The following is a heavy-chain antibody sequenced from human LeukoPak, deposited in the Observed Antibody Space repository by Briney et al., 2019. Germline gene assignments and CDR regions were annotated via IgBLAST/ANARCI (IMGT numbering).Heavy chain of an antibody. J-gene: IGHJ4*02. Sequence: GASVKVSCKASGGTFSSYAISWVRQAPGQGLEWMGRIIPILSIANYAQKFQGRVTITADKSTSTAYMELSSLRSEDTAVYYCARTITDIAAAGTLDYWGQGTLVTVSS. CDR2: IIPILSIA. D-gene: IGHD6-13*01. CDR3: ARTITDIAAAGTLDY. V-gene: IGHV1-69*04. CDR1: GGTFSSYA.